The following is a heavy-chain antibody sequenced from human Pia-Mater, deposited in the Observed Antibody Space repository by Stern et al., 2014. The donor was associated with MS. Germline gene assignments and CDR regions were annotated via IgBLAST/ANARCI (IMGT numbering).Heavy chain of an antibody. D-gene: IGHD6-6*01. CDR2: IYWDDEK. V-gene: IGHV2-5*02. Sequence: QVTLKESGPTLVKPTQTLTLTCTFSGFSLSTSGAGVTWIRPPPGKAQEXLAVIYWDDEKRYSPSLKTRLTITRDTSKSQVVLTMTSMDPVDTATYYCAHLFSDASSSWFDPWGQGTLVTVSS. CDR1: GFSLSTSGAG. J-gene: IGHJ5*02. CDR3: AHLFSDASSSWFDP.